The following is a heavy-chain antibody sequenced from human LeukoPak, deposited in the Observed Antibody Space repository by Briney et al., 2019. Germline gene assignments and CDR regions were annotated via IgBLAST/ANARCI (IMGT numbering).Heavy chain of an antibody. Sequence: GGSLRLSCAASGFTFSSYAMSWDRQAPGKGLEWVSAISGSGGSTYYADSVKGRFTISRDNSKNTLYLQMNSLRAEDTAVYYCAKDGSLDILTGYYSPFDYWGQGTLVTVSS. D-gene: IGHD3-9*01. CDR3: AKDGSLDILTGYYSPFDY. V-gene: IGHV3-23*01. CDR1: GFTFSSYA. J-gene: IGHJ4*02. CDR2: ISGSGGST.